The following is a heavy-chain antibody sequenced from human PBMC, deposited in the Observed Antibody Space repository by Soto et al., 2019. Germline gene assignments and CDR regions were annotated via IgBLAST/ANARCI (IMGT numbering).Heavy chain of an antibody. J-gene: IGHJ5*02. Sequence: XGSLRLSCASSVFTFSGSAMHWVRHASGKGLEWVGRIRSKANSYATAYAASVKGRFTISRDDSKNTAYLQMNSLKTEDTAVYYCNRRVSGETPRQNWFDPWGQGTLVTVSS. CDR3: NRRVSGETPRQNWFDP. CDR1: VFTFSGSA. V-gene: IGHV3-73*01. D-gene: IGHD1-26*01. CDR2: IRSKANSYAT.